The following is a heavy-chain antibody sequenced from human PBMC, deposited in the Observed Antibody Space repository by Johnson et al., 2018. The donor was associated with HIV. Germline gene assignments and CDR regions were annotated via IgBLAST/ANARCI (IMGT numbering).Heavy chain of an antibody. CDR1: GFTFSSYT. CDR3: AKDLGDAVGTTHDAFDI. J-gene: IGHJ3*02. Sequence: QVQLVESGGGLVQPGGSLRLSCVASGFTFSSYTLHWVRQAPGKGLEWVAFIRYDGSNKYYADSVKGRFTISRDNSKNTLYLQMHSLRAEDTAVYYCAKDLGDAVGTTHDAFDIWGQGTTVTVSS. D-gene: IGHD1-26*01. CDR2: IRYDGSNK. V-gene: IGHV3-30*02.